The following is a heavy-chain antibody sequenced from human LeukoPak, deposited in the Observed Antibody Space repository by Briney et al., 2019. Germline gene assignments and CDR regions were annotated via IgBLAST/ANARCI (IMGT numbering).Heavy chain of an antibody. V-gene: IGHV3-53*01. Sequence: PGGSLRLSCAASGFTVSSNFMSWVRQAPGKGLEWVSVIDSGDNTYYADSVKGRFTIFRDKSKNMLYLQVNSLRVEDTAIYYCARRVYNTGSLDYWGQGTLVTVSS. J-gene: IGHJ4*02. CDR1: GFTVSSNF. CDR3: ARRVYNTGSLDY. CDR2: IDSGDNT. D-gene: IGHD2-8*01.